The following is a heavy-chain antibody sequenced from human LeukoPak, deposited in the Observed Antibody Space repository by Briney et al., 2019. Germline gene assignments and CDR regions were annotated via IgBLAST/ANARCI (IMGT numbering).Heavy chain of an antibody. J-gene: IGHJ3*02. V-gene: IGHV3-23*01. CDR1: GFTFSNYA. CDR3: AKDYDILTGWGAFDI. D-gene: IGHD3-9*01. Sequence: GGSLRLSCAASGFTFSNYAMSWVRQAPGKGLEWVSSISASGENTYYADSVKGRFTISRDNSKNTLYLQMNSLRAEDTAVYYCAKDYDILTGWGAFDIWGQGTMVTVSS. CDR2: ISASGENT.